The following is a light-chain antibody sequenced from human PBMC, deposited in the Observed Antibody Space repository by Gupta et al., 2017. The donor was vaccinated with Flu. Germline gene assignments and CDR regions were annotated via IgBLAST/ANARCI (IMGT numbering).Light chain of an antibody. CDR2: SAF. J-gene: IGKJ1*01. CDR1: QTIARF. Sequence: DIQMTPSPSSLYASVGDSVSITCRASQTIARFLNWYQQKPGKAPSLLIHSAFTLQGGVPARFSGSASGTEFTLIISGLQPEDVATNYCQQSYAMPRTFGQGTRVEIK. V-gene: IGKV1-39*01. CDR3: QQSYAMPRT.